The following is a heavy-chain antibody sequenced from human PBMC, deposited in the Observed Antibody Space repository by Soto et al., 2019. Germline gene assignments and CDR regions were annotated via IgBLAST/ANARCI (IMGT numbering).Heavy chain of an antibody. J-gene: IGHJ2*01. CDR3: ARDGGTGSGSLYVGDWYFDL. Sequence: PGGSLRLACAASGFTFSTYAMTWVRQAPGKGLEWVSAISFSESHTYYADSVQGRITISRDISKSTLYLQMKSLRADDTAISLCARDGGTGSGSLYVGDWYFDLWGRGALVTVSS. CDR1: GFTFSTYA. V-gene: IGHV3-23*01. D-gene: IGHD3-10*01. CDR2: ISFSESHT.